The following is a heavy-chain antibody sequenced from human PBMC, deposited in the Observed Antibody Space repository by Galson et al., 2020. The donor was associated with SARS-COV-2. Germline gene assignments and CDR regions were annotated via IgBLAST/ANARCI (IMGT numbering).Heavy chain of an antibody. Sequence: TGGSLRLSCAASGFTFSDNYISWIRQAPGKGLEWVADISSDSSYTTYTNSVKGRFTISRDNAENSLFLQMNSLRVEDTAVYYCARVRGIAVLVLGDNWFDTWGQGTLVTVSS. CDR1: GFTFSDNY. V-gene: IGHV3-11*06. CDR3: ARVRGIAVLVLGDNWFDT. D-gene: IGHD2-15*01. CDR2: ISSDSSYT. J-gene: IGHJ5*02.